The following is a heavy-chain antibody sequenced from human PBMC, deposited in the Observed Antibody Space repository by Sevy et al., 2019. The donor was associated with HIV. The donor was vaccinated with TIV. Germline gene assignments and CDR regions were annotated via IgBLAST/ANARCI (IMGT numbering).Heavy chain of an antibody. D-gene: IGHD3-3*01. CDR3: ASLYDFWSGYPTNPPNIDY. J-gene: IGHJ4*02. CDR1: GFTFSSYA. Sequence: GGSLRLSCAASGFTFSSYAMHWVRQAPGNGLEWVAVISYDGSNKYYADSVKGRFTISRDNSKNTLYLQMNSLRAEDTAVYYCASLYDFWSGYPTNPPNIDYWGQGTLVTVSS. V-gene: IGHV3-30-3*01. CDR2: ISYDGSNK.